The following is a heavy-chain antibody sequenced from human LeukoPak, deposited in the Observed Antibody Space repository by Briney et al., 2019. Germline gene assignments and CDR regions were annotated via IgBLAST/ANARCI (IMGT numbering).Heavy chain of an antibody. Sequence: GESLKISCKGSGYSFTSYWSGGVRQMPGKGLEWIGIIYPGDSDTRYSPSFQGQVTISAAKSISTAYLQWSSLKASDTAMYYCARHGTLYSSSWIDYWGQGTLVTVSS. CDR2: IYPGDSDT. J-gene: IGHJ4*02. D-gene: IGHD6-6*01. V-gene: IGHV5-51*01. CDR1: GYSFTSYW. CDR3: ARHGTLYSSSWIDY.